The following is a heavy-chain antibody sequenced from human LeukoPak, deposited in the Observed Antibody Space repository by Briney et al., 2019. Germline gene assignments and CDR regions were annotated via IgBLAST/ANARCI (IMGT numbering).Heavy chain of an antibody. CDR3: ARGPTPYSSGY. Sequence: SETLSLTCAVYGGSFSGYYWSWIRQPPGKGLEWIGEINHSGSTNYNPSLKSRVTISVDTSKNQFSLKLSSVTAADTAVYYCARGPTPYSSGYWGQGTLVTVSS. CDR1: GGSFSGYY. J-gene: IGHJ4*02. CDR2: INHSGST. D-gene: IGHD6-19*01. V-gene: IGHV4-34*01.